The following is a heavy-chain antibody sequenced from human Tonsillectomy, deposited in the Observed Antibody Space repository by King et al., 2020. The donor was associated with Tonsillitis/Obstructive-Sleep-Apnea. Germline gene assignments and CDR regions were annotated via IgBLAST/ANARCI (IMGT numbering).Heavy chain of an antibody. CDR2: ISYDGSNK. Sequence: QLVQSGGGVVQPGRSLRLSCAASGFTFRSYALHWVRQAPGKGLEWVAVISYDGSNKYYADSVKSRFTISRDNSKNTLYLQMNSLRTEDTAVYYCARDLPIVVIPAAIKGGIDYWGQGTLVTVSS. CDR3: ARDLPIVVIPAAIKGGIDY. V-gene: IGHV3-30*04. J-gene: IGHJ4*02. CDR1: GFTFRSYA. D-gene: IGHD2-2*02.